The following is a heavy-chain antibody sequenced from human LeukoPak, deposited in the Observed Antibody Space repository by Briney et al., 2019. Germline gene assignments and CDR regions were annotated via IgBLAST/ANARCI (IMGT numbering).Heavy chain of an antibody. V-gene: IGHV4-59*08. CDR2: IYYSGST. D-gene: IGHD3-22*01. Sequence: SETLSLTCTVSGGSISSYYWSWIRQPPGKGLEWIGYIYYSGSTNYNPSLKSRVTISVDTSKNQFSLKLSSVTAAGTAVYYCARHGLYYYDSSGYDNWFDPWGQGTLVTVSS. J-gene: IGHJ5*02. CDR3: ARHGLYYYDSSGYDNWFDP. CDR1: GGSISSYY.